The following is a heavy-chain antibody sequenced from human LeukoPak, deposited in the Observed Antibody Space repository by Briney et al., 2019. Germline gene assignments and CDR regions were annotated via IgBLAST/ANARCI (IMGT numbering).Heavy chain of an antibody. Sequence: GESLKISCKGSGYIFTSYWIGWVRQMPGKGLEWMGIIYPSDSDTRYSPSFQGQVTISADKSISVVYLQWSSLKASDTAIYYCARSDWLQYYFDYWGLGTLVTVSS. D-gene: IGHD3-9*01. CDR3: ARSDWLQYYFDY. CDR2: IYPSDSDT. V-gene: IGHV5-51*01. CDR1: GYIFTSYW. J-gene: IGHJ4*02.